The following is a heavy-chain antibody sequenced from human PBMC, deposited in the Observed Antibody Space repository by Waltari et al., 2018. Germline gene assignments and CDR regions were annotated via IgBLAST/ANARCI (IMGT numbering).Heavy chain of an antibody. J-gene: IGHJ4*02. D-gene: IGHD3-10*01. CDR2: IWYDGSNK. CDR1: GFTFSSYG. CDR3: AKGGEPYGSGSYYNVFFGRYYFDY. Sequence: QVQLVESGGGVVQPGRSLRLSCAASGFTFSSYGMHWVRQAPGKGLEWVAVIWYDGSNKYYADSVKGRFTISRDNSKNTLYLQMNSLRAEDTAMYYCAKGGEPYGSGSYYNVFFGRYYFDYWGQGTLVIVSS. V-gene: IGHV3-30*18.